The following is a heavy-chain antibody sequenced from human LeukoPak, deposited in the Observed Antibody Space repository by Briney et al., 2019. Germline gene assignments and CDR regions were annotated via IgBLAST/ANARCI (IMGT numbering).Heavy chain of an antibody. V-gene: IGHV3-30*04. J-gene: IGHJ4*02. Sequence: PGGSLRLSCAASGFTFSSYAMHWVRQAPGKGLEWVAVISYDGSNKYYADSVKGRFTISRDNSKNTLYLQMNSLRAEDTAVYYCARVAYGDYYFDYWGQGTLVTVSS. CDR2: ISYDGSNK. D-gene: IGHD4-17*01. CDR1: GFTFSSYA. CDR3: ARVAYGDYYFDY.